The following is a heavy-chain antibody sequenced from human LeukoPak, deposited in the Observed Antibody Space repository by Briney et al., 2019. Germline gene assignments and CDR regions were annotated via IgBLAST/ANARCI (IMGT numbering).Heavy chain of an antibody. D-gene: IGHD4-17*01. CDR3: ARGRTTVTRFDY. J-gene: IGHJ4*02. CDR1: GGSIRSSTYY. CDR2: IYYSGST. V-gene: IGHV4-39*01. Sequence: SETLSLTCTVSGGSIRSSTYYWGWIRQPPGKGLEWIGSIYYSGSTHYNPSLKSRVTISVDTSKNQFSLKLNSVTAADTAVYYCARGRTTVTRFDYWGQGTLVTVSS.